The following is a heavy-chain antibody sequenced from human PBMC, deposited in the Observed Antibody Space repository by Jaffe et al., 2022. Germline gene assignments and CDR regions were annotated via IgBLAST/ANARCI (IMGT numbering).Heavy chain of an antibody. J-gene: IGHJ3*02. CDR2: INAGNGNT. V-gene: IGHV1-3*01. D-gene: IGHD3-16*01. CDR3: ARGPDYDYIWGNSDAFDI. CDR1: GYTFTSYA. Sequence: QVQLVQSGAEVKKPGASVKVSCKASGYTFTSYAMHWVRQAPGQRLEWMGWINAGNGNTKYSQKFQGRVTITRDTSASTAYMELSSLRSEDTAVYYCARGPDYDYIWGNSDAFDIWGQGTMVTVSS.